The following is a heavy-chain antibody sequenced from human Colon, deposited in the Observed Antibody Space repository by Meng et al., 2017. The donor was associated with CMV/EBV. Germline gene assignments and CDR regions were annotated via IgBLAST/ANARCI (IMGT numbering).Heavy chain of an antibody. J-gene: IGHJ4*02. V-gene: IGHV4-59*01. Sequence: SETLSLTCTVSGDSFNAYYWSWIRQSPGKGLEWIGYVFHSGTNYNPSLKSRVTMSADASRNQFSLRLNSVTAADTAVYYCARGQGYCTSANCLKYYFDFWGQGALVTSPQ. CDR3: ARGQGYCTSANCLKYYFDF. D-gene: IGHD2-2*01. CDR1: GDSFNAYY. CDR2: VFHSGT.